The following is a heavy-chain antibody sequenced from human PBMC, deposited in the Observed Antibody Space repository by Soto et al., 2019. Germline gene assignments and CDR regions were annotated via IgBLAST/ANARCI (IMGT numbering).Heavy chain of an antibody. CDR3: ARSSITMIEASGSYPFDI. CDR2: IYYSGST. J-gene: IGHJ3*02. Sequence: PSETLSLTCTVSGGSISSYYWSWIRQPPGKGLEWIGYIYYSGSTNYNRSLKSRVTISVDTSKNQFSLKLSSVTAADTAVYYCARSSITMIEASGSYPFDIWGQGTMVTVSS. CDR1: GGSISSYY. D-gene: IGHD3-22*01. V-gene: IGHV4-59*01.